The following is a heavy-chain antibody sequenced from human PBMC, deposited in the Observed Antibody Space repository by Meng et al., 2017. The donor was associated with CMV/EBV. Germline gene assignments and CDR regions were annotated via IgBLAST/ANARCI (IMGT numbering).Heavy chain of an antibody. V-gene: IGHV3-11*01. Sequence: GESLKIPCSASGFTFSDYYMSWIRQAPGKGLEWVSYISSSGSTIYYADSVKGRFTISRDNAKNSLYLQMNSLRAEDTAVYYCARHLAAIFGVDAFDIWGQGTMVTVSS. J-gene: IGHJ3*02. CDR1: GFTFSDYY. CDR2: ISSSGSTI. D-gene: IGHD3-3*01. CDR3: ARHLAAIFGVDAFDI.